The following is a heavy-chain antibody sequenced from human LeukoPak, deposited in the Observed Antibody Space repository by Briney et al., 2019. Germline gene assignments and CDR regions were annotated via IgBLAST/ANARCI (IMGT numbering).Heavy chain of an antibody. CDR1: GFIFTSFG. CDR2: ITHGGQI. V-gene: IGHV3-21*01. J-gene: IGHJ5*02. Sequence: PGGSLRLSCVASGFIFTSFGMNRVRQAPGKGLEWVSSITHGGQIYYADSVKGRFTISRDNTKNSVYLQMDNLRDDDTAVYFCARDDRYGSGTLGKRFDPWGREPWSASPQ. CDR3: ARDDRYGSGTLGKRFDP. D-gene: IGHD3-10*01.